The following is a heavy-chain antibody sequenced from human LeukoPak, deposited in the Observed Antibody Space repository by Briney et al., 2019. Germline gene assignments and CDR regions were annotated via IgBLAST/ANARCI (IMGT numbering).Heavy chain of an antibody. D-gene: IGHD2-21*01. CDR3: AKDLHEIAADY. Sequence: GGSLRLSCEASGFTFSSFWMHWVRQAPGKGLVWVARIKGDGITTNYADPAKGRFTVSRDNAKNTVYLQMNSLRAEDTAVYYCAKDLHEIAADYWGQGTLVSVAS. V-gene: IGHV3-74*01. J-gene: IGHJ4*02. CDR2: IKGDGITT. CDR1: GFTFSSFW.